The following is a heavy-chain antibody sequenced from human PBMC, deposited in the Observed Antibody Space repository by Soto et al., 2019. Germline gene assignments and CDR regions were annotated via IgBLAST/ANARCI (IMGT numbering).Heavy chain of an antibody. CDR1: GYTFTGYY. Sequence: GASVKVSCKASGYTFTGYYMHWVRQAPGQGLEWMGWINPNSGGTNYAQKFQGRVTMTRDTSISTAYMELSRLRSDDTAVYYCAREASGNQYYIDYWGQGTLVTVSS. D-gene: IGHD2-2*01. CDR3: AREASGNQYYIDY. V-gene: IGHV1-2*02. J-gene: IGHJ4*02. CDR2: INPNSGGT.